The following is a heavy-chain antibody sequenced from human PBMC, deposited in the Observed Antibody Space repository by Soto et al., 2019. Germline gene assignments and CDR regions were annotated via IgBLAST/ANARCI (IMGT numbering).Heavy chain of an antibody. Sequence: ASVKVSCKASGYTFTSYDINWVRQATGQGLEWMGWMNPNSGNTGYAQKFQGRVTMTRNTSISTAYMELSSLRSVDTAVYYCAREEYSSGSVDYWGQGTLVTVSS. CDR1: GYTFTSYD. CDR3: AREEYSSGSVDY. CDR2: MNPNSGNT. V-gene: IGHV1-8*01. D-gene: IGHD6-19*01. J-gene: IGHJ4*02.